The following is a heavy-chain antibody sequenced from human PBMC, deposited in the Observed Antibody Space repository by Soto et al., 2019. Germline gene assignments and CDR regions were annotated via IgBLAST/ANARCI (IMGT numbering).Heavy chain of an antibody. J-gene: IGHJ4*02. D-gene: IGHD3-10*01. CDR1: GGSISSSSYS. Sequence: SETLSLTCTVSGGSISSSSYSWGWIRQPPGKGLEWIGYIYCSGSTYYNPSLKSRVTISVDTSKNQFSLKLSSVTAADTAVYYCARVGGFGATTIDYWGQGTLVTVSS. CDR2: IYCSGST. V-gene: IGHV4-30-4*08. CDR3: ARVGGFGATTIDY.